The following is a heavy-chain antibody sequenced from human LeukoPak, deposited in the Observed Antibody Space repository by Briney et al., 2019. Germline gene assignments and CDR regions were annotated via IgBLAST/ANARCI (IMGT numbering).Heavy chain of an antibody. CDR2: ISGSGGST. CDR1: GFTFSSYG. D-gene: IGHD4-11*01. V-gene: IGHV3-23*01. Sequence: GGSLRLSCAASGFTFSSYGMSWVRQAPGKGLEWVSAISGSGGSTYYADSVKGRFTISRDNSKNTLYLQMNSLRAEDTAVYYCARVVDHDYSDYYLDYWGQGTLVTVSS. CDR3: ARVVDHDYSDYYLDY. J-gene: IGHJ4*02.